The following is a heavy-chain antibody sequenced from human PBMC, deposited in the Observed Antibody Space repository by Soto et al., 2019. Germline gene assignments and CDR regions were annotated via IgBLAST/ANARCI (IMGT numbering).Heavy chain of an antibody. CDR2: ISFDSGSI. V-gene: IGHV3-9*01. J-gene: IGHJ3*02. D-gene: IGHD2-2*01. CDR3: VKDIEENQLLYDGFDI. Sequence: GGSLRLSCAASGFAFDDYAMHWVRQAPGKGLECVSGISFDSGSIGYADSVRGRFTISRDDARNSLYLHMNSLRAEDTALYYCVKDIEENQLLYDGFDIWGQGTMVTV. CDR1: GFAFDDYA.